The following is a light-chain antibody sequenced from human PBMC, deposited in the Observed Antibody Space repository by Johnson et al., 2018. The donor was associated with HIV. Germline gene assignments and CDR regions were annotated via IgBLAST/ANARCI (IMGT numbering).Light chain of an antibody. CDR3: GTWGGSLSAPYV. J-gene: IGLJ1*01. Sequence: QSVLTQPPSVSAAPGQKVTISCSGSSSNIGNNYVSWYQQLPGTAPKLLIYDNNKRPSGIPDRFSGSKSGTSATLGITGLQTGDEADYYCGTWGGSLSAPYVFGTGTKVTVL. CDR2: DNN. CDR1: SSNIGNNY. V-gene: IGLV1-51*01.